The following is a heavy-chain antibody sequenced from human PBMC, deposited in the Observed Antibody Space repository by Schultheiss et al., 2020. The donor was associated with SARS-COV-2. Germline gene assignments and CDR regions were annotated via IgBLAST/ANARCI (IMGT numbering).Heavy chain of an antibody. J-gene: IGHJ6*02. CDR2: ISSNGGST. CDR3: ASPLPYYDFWSGYYRRTYYYGMDV. D-gene: IGHD3-3*01. CDR1: GFTFSSYA. V-gene: IGHV3-64*04. Sequence: GGSLRLSCAASGFTFSSYAMHWVRQAPGKGLEYVSAISSNGGSTYYADSVKGRFTISRDNAKNSLYLQMNSLRAEDTAVYYCASPLPYYDFWSGYYRRTYYYGMDVWGQGTTVTVSS.